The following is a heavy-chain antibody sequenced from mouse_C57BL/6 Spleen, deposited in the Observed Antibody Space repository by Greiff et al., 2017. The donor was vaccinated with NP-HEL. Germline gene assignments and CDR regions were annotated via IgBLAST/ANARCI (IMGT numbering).Heavy chain of an antibody. Sequence: QVQLKQSGAELVRPGASVTLSCKASGYTFTDYEMHWVKQTPVHGLEWIGAIDPETGGTAYNQKFKGKAILTADKSSSTAYMELRSLTSEDSAVYYCTRSLHYYGSSYPLYAMDYWGQGTSVTVSS. V-gene: IGHV1-15*01. D-gene: IGHD1-1*01. J-gene: IGHJ4*01. CDR2: IDPETGGT. CDR3: TRSLHYYGSSYPLYAMDY. CDR1: GYTFTDYE.